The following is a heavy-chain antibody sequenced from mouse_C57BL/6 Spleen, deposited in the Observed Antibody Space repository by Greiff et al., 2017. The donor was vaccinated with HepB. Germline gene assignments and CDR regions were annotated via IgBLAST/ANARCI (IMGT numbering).Heavy chain of an antibody. CDR2: ISDGGSYT. CDR1: GFTFSSYA. Sequence: EVKLVESGGGLVKPGGSLKLSCAASGFTFSSYAMSWVRQTPEKRLEWVATISDGGSYTYYPDNVKGRFTISRDNAKNNLYLQMSHLKSEDTAMYYCARSMVTFDYWGQGTTLTVSS. J-gene: IGHJ2*01. D-gene: IGHD2-2*01. CDR3: ARSMVTFDY. V-gene: IGHV5-4*03.